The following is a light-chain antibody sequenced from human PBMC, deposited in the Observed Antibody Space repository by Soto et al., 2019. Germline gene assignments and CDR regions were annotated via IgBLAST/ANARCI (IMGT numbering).Light chain of an antibody. J-gene: IGLJ2*01. CDR3: CSYAGSYTVL. CDR2: DVS. CDR1: SSDVGAYNY. Sequence: QSALTQPRSVSGSPGQSVTISYTGTSSDVGAYNYVSWYQQHPGKAPKLMIYDVSKRPSGVPDRFSGSKSGNTASLTISGLQAEDEADYYCCSYAGSYTVLFGGGTKLTVL. V-gene: IGLV2-11*01.